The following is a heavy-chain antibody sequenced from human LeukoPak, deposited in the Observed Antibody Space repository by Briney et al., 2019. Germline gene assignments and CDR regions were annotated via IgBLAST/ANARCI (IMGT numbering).Heavy chain of an antibody. CDR2: INTGSSTM. Sequence: GGSLRLSCAASGFTFSSYSMNWVRQAPGKGLEWVSYINTGSSTMYYADSVKGRFTISGDNAKNSLYLQMNSLRAEDTAVYYCARDRAASDLDYWGQGALVTVSS. CDR3: ARDRAASDLDY. V-gene: IGHV3-48*04. D-gene: IGHD6-13*01. J-gene: IGHJ4*02. CDR1: GFTFSSYS.